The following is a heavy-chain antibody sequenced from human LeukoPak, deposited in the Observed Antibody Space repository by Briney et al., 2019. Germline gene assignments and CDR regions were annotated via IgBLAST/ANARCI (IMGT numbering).Heavy chain of an antibody. CDR1: GLSFSSYA. J-gene: IGHJ4*02. Sequence: GGPLRLSCAASGLSFSSYAMHWVRQAPGKGLEWVSTISGSVGSTDYADSVKGRFTISRDNSKNTLYLQMNSLRAEDTAVYYCAKGPIVGAIDYWGQGTLVSVSS. CDR2: ISGSVGST. D-gene: IGHD1-26*01. V-gene: IGHV3-23*01. CDR3: AKGPIVGAIDY.